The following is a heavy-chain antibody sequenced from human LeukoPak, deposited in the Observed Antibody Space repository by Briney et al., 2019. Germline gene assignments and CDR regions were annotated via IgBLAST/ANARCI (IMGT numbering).Heavy chain of an antibody. CDR3: ARLREDSYDYYGMDV. CDR1: GGSISNYY. Sequence: SETLSLTCTVSGGSISNYYWSWIRQPPGKGLEWIGYIYYSGSTNYNPSPKSRVTISVDTSQRQFSLKLSSVTAADTAVYYCARLREDSYDYYGMDVWGQGTTVTVSS. CDR2: IYYSGST. D-gene: IGHD2-15*01. J-gene: IGHJ6*02. V-gene: IGHV4-59*08.